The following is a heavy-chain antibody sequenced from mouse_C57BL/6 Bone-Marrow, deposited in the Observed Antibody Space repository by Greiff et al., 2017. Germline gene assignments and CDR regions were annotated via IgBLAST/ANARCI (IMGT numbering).Heavy chain of an antibody. CDR2: IYPRSGNT. D-gene: IGHD1-3*01. CDR3: GGGGGKGGY. J-gene: IGHJ2*01. CDR1: GYTFTSYG. Sequence: VQLQQSGAELARPGASVKLSCKASGYTFTSYGISWVKQRTGQGLEWIGEIYPRSGNTYYNEKFKGKATLTADKSSSTAYMGLRSLTSGDSAVSCGGGGGGKGGYWGQGTTLTVSS. V-gene: IGHV1-81*01.